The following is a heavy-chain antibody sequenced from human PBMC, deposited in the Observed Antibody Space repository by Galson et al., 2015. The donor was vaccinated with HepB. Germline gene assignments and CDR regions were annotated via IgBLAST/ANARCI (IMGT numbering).Heavy chain of an antibody. V-gene: IGHV3-48*04. CDR3: ARDYYDRSGNYYGRDF. CDR1: GFTFSDYP. CDR2: ITSGSTTI. J-gene: IGHJ4*02. Sequence: SLRLSCAASGFTFSDYPMHWVRQAPGKGLEWVSYITSGSTTIYYSDSVKGRFTISRDNAKNSLFLQMSSLRAEDTALYYCARDYYDRSGNYYGRDFWGQGTLVTVSS. D-gene: IGHD3-22*01.